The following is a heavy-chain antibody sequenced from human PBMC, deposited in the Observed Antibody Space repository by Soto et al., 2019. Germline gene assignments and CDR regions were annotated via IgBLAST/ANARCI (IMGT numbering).Heavy chain of an antibody. Sequence: QLQLRESGPGLVQPSGTLSLTCDVSGDSLTNNHWWSWVRQAPGKGLEWIGEIWHTGRPNYNPSLKSRVAISIDKSKNQFSLKLSSVTAADTAVHYCVRDSRTGCSSINCYMHWGQGTLVTVSS. D-gene: IGHD2-15*01. J-gene: IGHJ4*02. CDR2: IWHTGRP. CDR1: GDSLTNNHW. CDR3: VRDSRTGCSSINCYMH. V-gene: IGHV4-4*02.